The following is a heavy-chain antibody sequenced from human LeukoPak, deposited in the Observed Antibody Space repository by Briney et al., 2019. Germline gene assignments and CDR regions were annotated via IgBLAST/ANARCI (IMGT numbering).Heavy chain of an antibody. CDR2: IKQDGREK. Sequence: GGSLRLSCAASGFTFSSYWMSWVRQAPGKGLEWVANIKQDGREKYYVGSVKGRFTIPRDNAKNSLYLSINRLRAEDTAVYYCARTRITVFGVVLPIGGGAFDIWGQGKMVTVSS. J-gene: IGHJ3*02. V-gene: IGHV3-7*01. CDR1: GFTFSSYW. D-gene: IGHD3-3*01. CDR3: ARTRITVFGVVLPIGGGAFDI.